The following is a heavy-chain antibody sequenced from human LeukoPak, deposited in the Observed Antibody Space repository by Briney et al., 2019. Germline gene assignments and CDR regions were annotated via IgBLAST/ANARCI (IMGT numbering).Heavy chain of an antibody. D-gene: IGHD6-13*01. Sequence: GGSLRLSCTASGFTFGDYAMSWVRQAPGKGLEWVGFIRSKAYGGTTEYAASVKGRFTISRDDSKFIASLHMNSLRTEDTAVYYCTRLYSESSSWALDNWGQGTLSPSPQ. J-gene: IGHJ4*02. CDR1: GFTFGDYA. CDR3: TRLYSESSSWALDN. V-gene: IGHV3-49*04. CDR2: IRSKAYGGTT.